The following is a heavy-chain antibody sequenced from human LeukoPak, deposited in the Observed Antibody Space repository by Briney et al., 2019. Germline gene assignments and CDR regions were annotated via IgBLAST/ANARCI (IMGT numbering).Heavy chain of an antibody. Sequence: SETLSLTCAVYGGSFSGYYWSWIRQPPGKGLEWIGEINHSGSTNYNPSLKSRVSLSVDTSRNEFSLRLTSVTAADAAIYYCARRWDRVRFDEYFDYWGQGMLVTVSS. D-gene: IGHD5-12*01. CDR3: ARRWDRVRFDEYFDY. CDR1: GGSFSGYY. CDR2: INHSGST. V-gene: IGHV4-34*01. J-gene: IGHJ4*02.